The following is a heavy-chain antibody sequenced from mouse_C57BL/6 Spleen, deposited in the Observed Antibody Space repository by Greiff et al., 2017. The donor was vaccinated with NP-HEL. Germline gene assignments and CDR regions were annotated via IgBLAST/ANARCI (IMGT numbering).Heavy chain of an antibody. CDR2: INPYNGDT. CDR1: GYSFTGYF. D-gene: IGHD2-3*01. V-gene: IGHV1-20*01. Sequence: EVQLQQSGPELVKPGDSVKISCKASGYSFTGYFMNWVMQSHGKSLEWIGRINPYNGDTFYNQKFKGKATLTVDKSSSTAHMELRSLTSEYSAVYDCARMGIYDGYYGSYAMDYWGQGTSVTVSS. J-gene: IGHJ4*01. CDR3: ARMGIYDGYYGSYAMDY.